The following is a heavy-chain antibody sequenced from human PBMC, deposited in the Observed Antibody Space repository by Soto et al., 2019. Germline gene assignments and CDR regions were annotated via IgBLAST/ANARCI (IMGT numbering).Heavy chain of an antibody. CDR3: ARDNYKVDWLLSGYYYYGMDV. V-gene: IGHV1-18*01. D-gene: IGHD3-9*01. J-gene: IGHJ6*02. CDR1: GYTFTSYG. Sequence: QVPLVQSGAEVKKPGASVKVSCKASGYTFTSYGISWVRQAPGQGLEWMGWISAYNGNTNYAQKLQGRVTMTTDPSTSKAYMELRSLRSDDTAVYYCARDNYKVDWLLSGYYYYGMDVWGQGTTVTVSS. CDR2: ISAYNGNT.